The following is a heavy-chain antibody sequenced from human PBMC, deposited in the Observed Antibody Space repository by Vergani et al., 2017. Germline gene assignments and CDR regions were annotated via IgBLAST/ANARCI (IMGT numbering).Heavy chain of an antibody. V-gene: IGHV1-2*02. CDR1: GYIFTSYA. CDR2: INPNSGGT. J-gene: IGHJ5*02. CDR3: ARGRPYGGWFDP. D-gene: IGHD4-17*01. Sequence: QVQLVQSGSELKKPGASVKVSCKASGYIFTSYAMNWVRQAPGQGLEWMGWINPNSGGTEYAQKFQSRVTMTWDTSTTTAYVDLSSLRSDDTAVYYCARGRPYGGWFDPWGQGTLVTVSS.